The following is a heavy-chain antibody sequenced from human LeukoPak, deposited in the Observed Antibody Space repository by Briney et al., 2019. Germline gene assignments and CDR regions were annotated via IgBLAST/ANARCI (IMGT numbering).Heavy chain of an antibody. V-gene: IGHV3-30*18. CDR2: ISYDGSNK. Sequence: GRSLRLSCAASGFTFSGYGMHWVRQAPGMGLEWVAVISYDGSNKYYADSVKGRFTISRDNSKNTLYLQMNSLRAEDTAVYYCAKLGRHYDILTGYPDYWGQGTLVTVSS. CDR3: AKLGRHYDILTGYPDY. CDR1: GFTFSGYG. D-gene: IGHD3-9*01. J-gene: IGHJ4*02.